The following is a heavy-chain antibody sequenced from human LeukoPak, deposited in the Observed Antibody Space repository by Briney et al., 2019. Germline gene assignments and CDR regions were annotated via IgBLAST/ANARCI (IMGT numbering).Heavy chain of an antibody. V-gene: IGHV4-59*12. CDR3: ARGEYYSSTSCPGYDY. Sequence: KASETLSLTCTVAGGSISSYYWSWIRQPPGKGLEWIGYIYHSGSTYYNPSLKSRVTISVDRSKNQFSLKLSSVTAADTAVYYCARGEYYSSTSCPGYDYWGQGTLVTVSS. D-gene: IGHD2-2*01. CDR1: GGSISSYY. CDR2: IYHSGST. J-gene: IGHJ4*02.